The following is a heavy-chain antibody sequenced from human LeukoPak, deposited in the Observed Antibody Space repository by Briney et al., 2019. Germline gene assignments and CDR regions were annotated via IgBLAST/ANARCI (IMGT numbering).Heavy chain of an antibody. J-gene: IGHJ6*03. V-gene: IGHV4-59*01. D-gene: IGHD2-21*02. CDR3: AKDAVTPIYYYMAV. CDR2: FYNSVIT. Sequence: SETLSLTCTVSGGSISSSYWSWIRQPPGKGLEWIGNFYNSVITHYNPSLKSRVTMSLDTSKNQFSLKLNSVTAADTALYYCAKDAVTPIYYYMAVWGKGTTVIVS. CDR1: GGSISSSY.